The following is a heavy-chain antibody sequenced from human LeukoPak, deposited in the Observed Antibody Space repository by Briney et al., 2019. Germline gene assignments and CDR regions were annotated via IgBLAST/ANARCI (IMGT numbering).Heavy chain of an antibody. CDR3: ATELVAANYRMDV. D-gene: IGHD2-15*01. V-gene: IGHV1-2*02. CDR2: INPNSGGT. CDR1: GYTYIHYF. Sequence: GSVTDTLQSTGYTYIHYFMHYLRQPPGQGLEGMGWINPNSGGTNYAQKFQGRVTMTSETYINTSYMQLSRLRSDDTAVYYCATELVAANYRMDVWGQGTPVTVSS. J-gene: IGHJ6*02.